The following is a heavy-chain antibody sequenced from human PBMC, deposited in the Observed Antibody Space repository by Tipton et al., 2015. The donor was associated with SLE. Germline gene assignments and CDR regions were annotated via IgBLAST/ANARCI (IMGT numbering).Heavy chain of an antibody. D-gene: IGHD2-2*01. J-gene: IGHJ4*02. CDR3: ARVPAAYFDY. CDR2: SNDSGKT. Sequence: GLVKPSETLSLTCAVYGGSLSGHYWSWIRQSPGKGLECIGESNDSGKTNYNPALKSRATISVDTSRNQFSLRLTSVSAADTAVYYCARVPAAYFDYWGQGTLVTVSS. V-gene: IGHV4-34*01. CDR1: GGSLSGHY.